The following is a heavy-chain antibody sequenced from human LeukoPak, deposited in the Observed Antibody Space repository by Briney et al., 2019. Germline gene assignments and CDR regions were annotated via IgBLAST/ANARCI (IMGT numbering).Heavy chain of an antibody. CDR1: GFTFDDYG. CDR3: ARDFYSSGNY. D-gene: IGHD6-25*01. Sequence: PGGSLRLSCVASGFTFDDYGMSWVRQAPGKGLEWVSGINWNAGSTSYADSVKGRFTISRDNAKNSLYLQMNNLRAEDTALYYCARDFYSSGNYWGQGTLVTVSS. V-gene: IGHV3-20*04. J-gene: IGHJ4*02. CDR2: INWNAGST.